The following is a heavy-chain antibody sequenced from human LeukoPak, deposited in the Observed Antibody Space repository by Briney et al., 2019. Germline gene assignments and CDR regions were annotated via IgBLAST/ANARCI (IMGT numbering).Heavy chain of an antibody. CDR3: VTNYFDSSAYYPDFDY. D-gene: IGHD3-22*01. Sequence: GGSLRLSCAASGFTFSSYAMNWVRQAPLKGLEWVSAISGSGRNTYYADSVKGRFTISRDTSKNSLYLQMNSLRAEDSAVYYCVTNYFDSSAYYPDFDYWGQGALVTVSS. J-gene: IGHJ4*02. CDR2: ISGSGRNT. CDR1: GFTFSSYA. V-gene: IGHV3-23*01.